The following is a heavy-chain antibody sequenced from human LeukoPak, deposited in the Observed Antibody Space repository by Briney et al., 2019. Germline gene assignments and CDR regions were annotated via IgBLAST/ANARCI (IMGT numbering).Heavy chain of an antibody. Sequence: SETLSLTCTVSGGSISSYYWSWIRQPPGKGLEWIGYIYYSGSTNYNPSLKSRVAISVDTSKNQFSLKLSSVTAADTAVYYCARGRNYDFWFDPWGQGTLVTVSS. CDR2: IYYSGST. CDR3: ARGRNYDFWFDP. V-gene: IGHV4-59*01. D-gene: IGHD3-3*01. CDR1: GGSISSYY. J-gene: IGHJ5*02.